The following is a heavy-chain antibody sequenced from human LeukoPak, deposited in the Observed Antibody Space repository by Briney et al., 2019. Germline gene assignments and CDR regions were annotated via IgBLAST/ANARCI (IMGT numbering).Heavy chain of an antibody. CDR2: INHSGSS. Sequence: SETLSLTCAVYGGSFSGYYWSWIRQPPGKGLEWIGEINHSGSSNYNPSLKRRVTISVDTSKNHFSLKLRSVTAADTAVYYCARGGDSSGYYYPLFDYWGQGPLVTVSS. D-gene: IGHD3-22*01. V-gene: IGHV4-34*01. CDR1: GGSFSGYY. J-gene: IGHJ4*02. CDR3: ARGGDSSGYYYPLFDY.